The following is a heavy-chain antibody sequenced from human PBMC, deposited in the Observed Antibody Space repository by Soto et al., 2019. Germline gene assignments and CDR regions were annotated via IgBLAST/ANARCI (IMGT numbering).Heavy chain of an antibody. CDR3: AKHSGSYYDPCDY. J-gene: IGHJ4*02. CDR1: GFTFDDYA. V-gene: IGHV3-23*04. CDR2: ISGSGGST. Sequence: EVQLVESGGGLVQPGRSLRLSCAASGFTFDDYAMHWVRQAPGKGLEWVSGISGSGGSTYYADSVKGRFTISRDNSKNTLYLQMNSLRAEDTAVYYCAKHSGSYYDPCDYWGQGTLVTVSS. D-gene: IGHD1-26*01.